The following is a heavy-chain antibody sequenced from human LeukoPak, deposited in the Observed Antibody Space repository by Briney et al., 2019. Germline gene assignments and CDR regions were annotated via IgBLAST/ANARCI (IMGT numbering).Heavy chain of an antibody. D-gene: IGHD6-19*01. V-gene: IGHV4-59*01. Sequence: SETLSLTCTVSGGSISSYYWSWIRQPPGKGLEWIGYIYYSGSTNYNPSLKSRVTISVDTSKNQFSLKLSSVTAADTAVYYCERSEQWLPLDVWGQGTTVTVSS. J-gene: IGHJ6*02. CDR2: IYYSGST. CDR3: ERSEQWLPLDV. CDR1: GGSISSYY.